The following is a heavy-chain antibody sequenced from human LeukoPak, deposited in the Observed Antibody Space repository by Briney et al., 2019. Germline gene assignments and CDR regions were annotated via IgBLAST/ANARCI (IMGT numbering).Heavy chain of an antibody. CDR3: ARHFVFGSSWYNYYFDY. V-gene: IGHV4-59*08. CDR1: GGSISSYY. J-gene: IGHJ4*02. CDR2: IYYSGTT. Sequence: SETLSLTCTVSGGSISSYYWSWIRQPPEKGLEWIGYIYYSGTTNYNPSLKSRVTISVDTSKNQFSLKLSSVTAPDTAVYYCARHFVFGSSWYNYYFDYWGQGTLVTVSS. D-gene: IGHD6-13*01.